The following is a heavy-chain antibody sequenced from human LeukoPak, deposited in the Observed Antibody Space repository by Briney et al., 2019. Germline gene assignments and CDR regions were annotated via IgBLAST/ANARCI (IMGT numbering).Heavy chain of an antibody. D-gene: IGHD3-3*01. Sequence: ASVKVSCKASGYIFTSYGISWVRQAPGQGLEWMGWISAYNGNTIYTQKLQGRVTITADESTSTAYMELSSLRSEDTAVYYCARKLAVKNRTENYDFWSGSYYYYMDVWGKGTTVTVSS. J-gene: IGHJ6*03. CDR2: ISAYNGNT. V-gene: IGHV1-18*01. CDR1: GYIFTSYG. CDR3: ARKLAVKNRTENYDFWSGSYYYYMDV.